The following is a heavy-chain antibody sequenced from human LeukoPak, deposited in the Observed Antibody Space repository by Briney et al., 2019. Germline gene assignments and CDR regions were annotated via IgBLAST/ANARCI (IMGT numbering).Heavy chain of an antibody. CDR3: TRAPSEIGGYYPEYFRH. V-gene: IGHV3-74*01. Sequence: PGGSLRLSCAASGVTFSSYWMHCVRQAPGKGLVWVSRIKSDGSTNYADSVKGRFTISRDNAKNTLSLQMNSLRAEDTGVYYCTRAPSEIGGYYPEYFRHWGQGTLVTVSS. J-gene: IGHJ1*01. CDR1: GVTFSSYW. CDR2: IKSDGST. D-gene: IGHD3-22*01.